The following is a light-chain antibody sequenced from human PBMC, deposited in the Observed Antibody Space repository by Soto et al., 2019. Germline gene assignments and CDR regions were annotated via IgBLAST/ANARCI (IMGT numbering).Light chain of an antibody. CDR3: ATWDSSLSGEV. CDR2: DNN. J-gene: IGLJ2*01. V-gene: IGLV1-51*01. CDR1: SSNIGNNY. Sequence: QSVLTQPPSVSAAPGQKVTISCSGSSSNIGNNYVSWYQQLPGTAPKLLIYDNNKRPSGIPARFSGSKSGTSATLGITGLQTGDEADYHCATWDSSLSGEVFGGGTKLTVL.